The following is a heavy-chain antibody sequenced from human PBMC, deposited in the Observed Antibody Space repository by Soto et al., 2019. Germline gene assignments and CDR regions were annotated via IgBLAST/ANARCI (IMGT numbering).Heavy chain of an antibody. CDR1: GGSFSGYY. CDR2: INHSGST. D-gene: IGHD2-2*02. J-gene: IGHJ6*02. CDR3: ASRRGLCSSTSCYRYYYGMDV. Sequence: SETLSLTGAVYGGSFSGYYWSWIRQPRGKGLEWIGEINHSGSTNYNPSLKSRVTISVDTSKNQFSLKLSSVTAADTAVYYCASRRGLCSSTSCYRYYYGMDVWGQGTTVTVSS. V-gene: IGHV4-34*01.